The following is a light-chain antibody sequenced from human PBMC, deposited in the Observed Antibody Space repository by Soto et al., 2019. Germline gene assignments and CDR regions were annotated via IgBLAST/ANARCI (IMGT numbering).Light chain of an antibody. Sequence: DIQMTQSPSSVSASVGDRVTITCRASQGISSWLAWYQQKPGTAPNLLISAASSLQSVVPSRFSGSGSGTDFTLIISNLQPEDFAIDYCQQANSFPLSVGGGTKVEIK. CDR1: QGISSW. V-gene: IGKV1-12*01. CDR2: AAS. J-gene: IGKJ4*01. CDR3: QQANSFPLS.